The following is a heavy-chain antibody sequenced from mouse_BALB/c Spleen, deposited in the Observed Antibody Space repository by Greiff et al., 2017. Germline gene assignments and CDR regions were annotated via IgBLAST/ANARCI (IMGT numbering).Heavy chain of an antibody. J-gene: IGHJ2*01. D-gene: IGHD1-1*01. CDR2: INPSHGRT. CDR3: AYYYGGSFGY. CDR1: GYTFTSYW. V-gene: IGHV1S81*02. Sequence: QVQLKQPGAELVKPGASVKLSCKASGYTFTSYWMHWVKQRPGQGLEWIGEINPSHGRTNYNEKFKSKATLTVDKSCSTVYMQLSSLTSEDSAVYYCAYYYGGSFGYWGQGTTLTGSS.